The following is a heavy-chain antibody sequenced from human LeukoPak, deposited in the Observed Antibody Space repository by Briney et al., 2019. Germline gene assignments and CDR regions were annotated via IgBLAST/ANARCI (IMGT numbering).Heavy chain of an antibody. J-gene: IGHJ4*02. CDR3: ARAYGATSPFDY. CDR1: GYTFANYY. V-gene: IGHV1-46*01. CDR2: INPSGGRT. D-gene: IGHD4-17*01. Sequence: ASVKVSCKASGYTFANYYINWARQAPGQGLEWVGGINPSGGRTTYTQKFLGRVTMTGGTSTSTVYMELSSLRSEDTAVYYCARAYGATSPFDYWGQGTLVIVSS.